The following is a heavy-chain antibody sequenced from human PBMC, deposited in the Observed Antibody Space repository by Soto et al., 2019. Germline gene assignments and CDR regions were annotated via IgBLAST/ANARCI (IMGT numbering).Heavy chain of an antibody. J-gene: IGHJ4*02. CDR2: INHSGST. CDR1: GGSISSGGYS. CDR3: ARGLTPSNGDYVLLDY. V-gene: IGHV4-34*01. D-gene: IGHD4-17*01. Sequence: SETLSLTCAVSGGSISSGGYSWSWIRQPPGKGLEWIGEINHSGSTNYNPSLKSRVIISVDTSKNQFSLKLSSVTAADTAVYYCARGLTPSNGDYVLLDYWGQGTLVTVSS.